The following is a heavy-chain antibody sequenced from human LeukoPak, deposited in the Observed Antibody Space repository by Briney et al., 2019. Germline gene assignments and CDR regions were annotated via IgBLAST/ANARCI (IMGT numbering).Heavy chain of an antibody. D-gene: IGHD2-2*01. Sequence: SETLSLTCAVYGGSFSGYYWSWIRQPPGKGLEWIGEINHSGSTNYNPSLKSRVTISVDTSKNQFSLKLSSVTAADTAVYYCARGFVVVPASYYYMDVWGKRTTFTVSS. CDR2: INHSGST. CDR1: GGSFSGYY. V-gene: IGHV4-34*01. CDR3: ARGFVVVPASYYYMDV. J-gene: IGHJ6*03.